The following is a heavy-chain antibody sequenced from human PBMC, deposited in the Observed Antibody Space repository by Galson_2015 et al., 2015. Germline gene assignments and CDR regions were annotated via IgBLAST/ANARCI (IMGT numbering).Heavy chain of an antibody. CDR2: ISYDGSNK. CDR1: GFTFSSYA. Sequence: SLRLSCAASGFTFSSYAMHWVRQAPSKGLEWVAVISYDGSNKYYADSVKGRFTISRDNSRNTLYLQMSSLRAEDTAVYYCARGRSSGEVQTPGGYWGQGTLVSVSS. D-gene: IGHD7-27*01. V-gene: IGHV3-30*15. J-gene: IGHJ4*02. CDR3: ARGRSSGEVQTPGGY.